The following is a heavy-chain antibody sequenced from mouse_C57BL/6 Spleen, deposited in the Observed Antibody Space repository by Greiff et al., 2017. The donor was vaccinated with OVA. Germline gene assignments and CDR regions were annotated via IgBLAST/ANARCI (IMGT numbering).Heavy chain of an antibody. D-gene: IGHD1-1*01. J-gene: IGHJ4*01. Sequence: EVNVVESGGGLVKPGGSLKLSCAASGFTFSDYGMHWVRQAPEKGLEWVAYISSGSSTIYYADTVKGRFTISRDNAKNTLFLQMTSLRSEDTAMYYCARPITTVPPFLMDYWGQGTSVTVSS. CDR2: ISSGSSTI. CDR3: ARPITTVPPFLMDY. CDR1: GFTFSDYG. V-gene: IGHV5-17*01.